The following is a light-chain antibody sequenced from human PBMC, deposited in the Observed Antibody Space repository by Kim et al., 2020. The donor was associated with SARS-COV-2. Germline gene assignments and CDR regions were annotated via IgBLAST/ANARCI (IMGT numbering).Light chain of an antibody. CDR1: LSVGGRY. CDR3: QQYSNSPRT. CDR2: AAS. J-gene: IGKJ2*01. Sequence: LPLSPAEMATLSCRASLSVGGRYLAWYQHKPGQSPRLISYAASSRATGIPDRFSVSASGPDITLTISRLKPEDFAVYYCQQYSNSPRTYGQRTKLEI. V-gene: IGKV3-20*01.